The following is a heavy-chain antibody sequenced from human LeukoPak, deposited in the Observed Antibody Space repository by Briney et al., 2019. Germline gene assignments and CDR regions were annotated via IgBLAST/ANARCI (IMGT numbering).Heavy chain of an antibody. CDR3: ARTKGNFHPFDT. J-gene: IGHJ5*02. V-gene: IGHV4-34*09. CDR2: INHSGST. CDR1: GGSFSGYY. Sequence: SETLSLTCAVYGGSFSGYYWSWIRQPPGKGLEWIGEINHSGSTNYNPSLKSRVTISVDTSKNQFSLKLSSVTAADTAVYYCARTKGNFHPFDTWGQGTLVTVSS.